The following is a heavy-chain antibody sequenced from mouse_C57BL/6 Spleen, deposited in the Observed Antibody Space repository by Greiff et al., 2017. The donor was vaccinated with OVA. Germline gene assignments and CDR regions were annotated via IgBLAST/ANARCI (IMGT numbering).Heavy chain of an antibody. CDR3: ARGAPSPTGYAMDY. V-gene: IGHV2-9-1*01. CDR1: GFSLTSYA. Sequence: VQGVESGPGLVAPSQSLSITCTVSGFSLTSYAISWVRQPPGKGLEWLGVIWTGGGTNYNSALKSRLSISKDNSKSQVFLKMNSLQTDDTARYYCARGAPSPTGYAMDYWGQGTSVTVSS. J-gene: IGHJ4*01. CDR2: IWTGGGT. D-gene: IGHD1-3*01.